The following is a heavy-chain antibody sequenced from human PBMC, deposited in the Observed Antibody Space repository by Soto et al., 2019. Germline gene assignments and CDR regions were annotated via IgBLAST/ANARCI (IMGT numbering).Heavy chain of an antibody. D-gene: IGHD7-27*01. CDR3: ARDDPQTGGFDY. J-gene: IGHJ4*02. V-gene: IGHV4-30-4*08. Sequence: SETLSLTCTVSGGSISSYYWSWIRQPPGKGLEWIGYIYYSGSTYYNPSLKSRVTISVDTSKNQFSLKLSSVTAADTAVYYCARDDPQTGGFDYWGQGTLVTVSS. CDR1: GGSISSYY. CDR2: IYYSGST.